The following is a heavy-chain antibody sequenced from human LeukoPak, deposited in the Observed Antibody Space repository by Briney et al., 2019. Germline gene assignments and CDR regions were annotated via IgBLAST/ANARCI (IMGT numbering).Heavy chain of an antibody. CDR3: ARDGMTNYDSSGYYSDY. CDR1: GGSISSSSYY. Sequence: SETLSLTCTVSGGSISSSSYYWGWIRQPPGTGLEWIGSIYYSGGTYYNPSLKSRVTISVDTSKNQFSLKLSSVTAADTAVYYCARDGMTNYDSSGYYSDYWGQGTLVTVSS. V-gene: IGHV4-39*07. CDR2: IYYSGGT. D-gene: IGHD3-22*01. J-gene: IGHJ4*02.